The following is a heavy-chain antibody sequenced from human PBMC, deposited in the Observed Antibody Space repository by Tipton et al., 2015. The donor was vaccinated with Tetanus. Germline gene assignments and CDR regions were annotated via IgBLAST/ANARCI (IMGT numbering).Heavy chain of an antibody. CDR3: AKDLSIYDPIVP. CDR2: IDHSGTA. CDR1: GGSISSYY. Sequence: LRLSCTVSGGSISSYYWSWIRQPPGEGLEWIGEIDHSGTANYNPSLKSRCTLSVDTSKDQFFLRLNSVTAADTAVYYCAKDLSIYDPIVPWGQGTPVTVSS. J-gene: IGHJ5*02. V-gene: IGHV4-59*12. D-gene: IGHD2/OR15-2a*01.